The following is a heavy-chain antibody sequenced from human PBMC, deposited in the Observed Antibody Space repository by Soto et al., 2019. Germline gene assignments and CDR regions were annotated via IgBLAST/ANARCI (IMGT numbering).Heavy chain of an antibody. D-gene: IGHD6-19*01. Sequence: PSETLSLTCTFSGGSISSYYWSWIRQPPGKGLEWIGYIYYSGSTNYNPSLKSRVTISVDTSKNQFSLKLSSVTAADTAVYYCARHGYSSGWYVVFDPWGQGTLVTVSS. V-gene: IGHV4-59*08. CDR2: IYYSGST. CDR1: GGSISSYY. J-gene: IGHJ5*02. CDR3: ARHGYSSGWYVVFDP.